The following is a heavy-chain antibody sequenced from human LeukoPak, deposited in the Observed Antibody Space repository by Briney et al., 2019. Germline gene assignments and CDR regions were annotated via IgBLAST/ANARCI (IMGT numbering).Heavy chain of an antibody. Sequence: GESLKISCKASGYNFPNYWSAWVRQLPGKGLELMEIIYPGDSDTSYRPSFQGQVTISADKSITPAYLQWSSLKASDSAMYYCTRRRYGDGYNWFDPWGQGTLVTVSS. V-gene: IGHV5-51*01. CDR3: TRRRYGDGYNWFDP. CDR1: GYNFPNYW. J-gene: IGHJ5*02. D-gene: IGHD4-17*01. CDR2: IYPGDSDT.